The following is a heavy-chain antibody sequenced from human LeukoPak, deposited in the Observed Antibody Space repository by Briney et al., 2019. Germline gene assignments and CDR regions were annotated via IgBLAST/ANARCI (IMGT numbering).Heavy chain of an antibody. Sequence: SETLSLTCTVPGGSISSSSYYWGWIRQPPGKGLEWIGSIYYSGSTYYNPSLKSRVTISVDTSKNQFSLKLSSVTAADTAVYYCARQGYSSGWYYYYYYMDVWGKGTTVTISS. CDR2: IYYSGST. D-gene: IGHD6-19*01. J-gene: IGHJ6*03. V-gene: IGHV4-39*01. CDR3: ARQGYSSGWYYYYYYMDV. CDR1: GGSISSSSYY.